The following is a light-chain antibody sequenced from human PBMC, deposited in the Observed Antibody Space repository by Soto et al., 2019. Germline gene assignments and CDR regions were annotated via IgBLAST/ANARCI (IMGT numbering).Light chain of an antibody. J-gene: IGKJ1*01. CDR2: KAS. V-gene: IGKV1-5*03. CDR3: QQYNIFPRT. Sequence: DIQMTQAPSTLSASVGDRVTITCRASQSISSWLAWYQQKPGKAPKLLIYKASSLESGVPSRFSGSGSGTNFPPPITSLHPDDFATFYSQQYNIFPRTSAQGPRVNIK. CDR1: QSISSW.